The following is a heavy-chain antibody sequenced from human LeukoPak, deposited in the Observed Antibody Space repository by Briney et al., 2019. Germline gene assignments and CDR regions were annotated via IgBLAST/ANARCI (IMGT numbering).Heavy chain of an antibody. CDR1: GGSISSSSYY. Sequence: SETLSLTCTVSGGSISSSSYYWGWIRQPPGKGLEWIGSIYYSGSTYYNPSLKSRVTISVDTSNNQFSLKLSSVTAADTAVYYCARKGYSSGWYGQRDFDYWGQGTLVTVSS. J-gene: IGHJ4*02. D-gene: IGHD6-19*01. CDR2: IYYSGST. V-gene: IGHV4-39*01. CDR3: ARKGYSSGWYGQRDFDY.